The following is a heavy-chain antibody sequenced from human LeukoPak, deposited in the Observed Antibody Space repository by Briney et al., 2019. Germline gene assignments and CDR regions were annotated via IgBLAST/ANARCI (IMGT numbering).Heavy chain of an antibody. CDR2: ISGSGGST. V-gene: IGHV3-23*01. D-gene: IGHD6-13*01. CDR3: AKGEAAAGSRGAFDI. J-gene: IGHJ3*02. CDR1: GFTFSNAW. Sequence: PGGSLRLSCAASGFTFSNAWMSWVRQAPGKGLEWVSAISGSGGSTYYADSVKGRFTISRDNSKNTLYLQMNSLRAEDTAVYYCAKGEAAAGSRGAFDIWGQGTMVTVSS.